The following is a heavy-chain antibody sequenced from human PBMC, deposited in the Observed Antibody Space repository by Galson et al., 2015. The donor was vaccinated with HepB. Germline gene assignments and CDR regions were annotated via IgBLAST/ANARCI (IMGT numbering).Heavy chain of an antibody. V-gene: IGHV3-11*06. CDR1: GFTFSDYY. D-gene: IGHD6-19*01. CDR3: ARASGYSSGVFDY. J-gene: IGHJ4*02. CDR2: ISSSSSYT. Sequence: SLRLSCAASGFTFSDYYMSWIRQAPGKGLEWVSYISSSSSYTNYADSVKGRFTISRDNAKNSLYLQMNSLRAEDTAVYYCARASGYSSGVFDYWGQGTLVTVSS.